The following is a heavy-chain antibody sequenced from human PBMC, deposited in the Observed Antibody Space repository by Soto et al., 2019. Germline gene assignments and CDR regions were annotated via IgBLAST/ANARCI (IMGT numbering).Heavy chain of an antibody. D-gene: IGHD4-17*01. CDR2: IYSGGST. V-gene: IGHV3-53*04. CDR1: GFTVSSNY. J-gene: IGHJ6*02. Sequence: GGSLRLSCAASGFTVSSNYMSWVRQAPGKGLEWVSVIYSGGSTYYADSVKGRFTISRHNSKNTLYLQMNSLRAEDTAVYYCARALDYGVYYYYGMDVWGQGATVTVSS. CDR3: ARALDYGVYYYYGMDV.